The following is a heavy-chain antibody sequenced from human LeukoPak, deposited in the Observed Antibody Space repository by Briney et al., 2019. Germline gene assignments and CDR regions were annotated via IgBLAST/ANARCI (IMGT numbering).Heavy chain of an antibody. J-gene: IGHJ4*02. CDR3: ARRDRVVGSGSYSD. CDR2: IYPGDSDT. Sequence: GESLKISCKGSGYSFTNYWVGWVRQMPGKGLEWMGIIYPGDSDTRYRPSFEGQVTISADKSISTAYLQWSSLKASDTAMYYCARRDRVVGSGSYSDWGQGTLVTVSS. D-gene: IGHD3-10*01. CDR1: GYSFTNYW. V-gene: IGHV5-51*01.